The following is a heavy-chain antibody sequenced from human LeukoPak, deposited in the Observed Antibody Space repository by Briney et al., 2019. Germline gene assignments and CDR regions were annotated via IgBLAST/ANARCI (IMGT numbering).Heavy chain of an antibody. CDR1: GFTFSSYA. Sequence: PGGSLRLSCAASGFTFSSYAMSWVRQAPGKGLEWVSAISGGGSTYYADSVKGRFTISRDNSKNTLYLQMNSLRAEDTAVYYCTKGARGSGWSPWGQGTLVTVSS. J-gene: IGHJ5*02. CDR2: ISGGGST. D-gene: IGHD6-19*01. V-gene: IGHV3-23*01. CDR3: TKGARGSGWSP.